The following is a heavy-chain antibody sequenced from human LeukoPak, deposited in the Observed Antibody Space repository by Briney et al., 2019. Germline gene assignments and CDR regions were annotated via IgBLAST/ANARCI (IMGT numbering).Heavy chain of an antibody. J-gene: IGHJ3*01. D-gene: IGHD3-22*01. Sequence: GGSLRLSCAASGFTFSSYSMNWVRQAPGKGLEWVSSISSSSSYIHYADSVKGRFTISRDNAKNSLYLQMNSLRAEDTAVYYCARENPLPVVVIINPGDAFDFWGQGTMVTVSS. CDR1: GFTFSSYS. CDR2: ISSSSSYI. V-gene: IGHV3-21*01. CDR3: ARENPLPVVVIINPGDAFDF.